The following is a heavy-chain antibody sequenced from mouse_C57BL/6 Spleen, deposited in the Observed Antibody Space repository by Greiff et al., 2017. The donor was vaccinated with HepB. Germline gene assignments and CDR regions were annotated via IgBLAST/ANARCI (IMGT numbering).Heavy chain of an antibody. V-gene: IGHV8-12*01. CDR3: AFITTVLTRGAMDY. CDR1: GFSLSTSGMG. CDR2: IYWDDDK. Sequence: QVTLKESGPGILQSSQTLSLTCSFSGFSLSTSGMGVSWIRQPSGKGLEWLAHIYWDDDKRYNPSLKSRLTISKDTSRNQVFLKITSVDTADTATYYCAFITTVLTRGAMDYWGQGTSVTVSS. J-gene: IGHJ4*01. D-gene: IGHD1-1*01.